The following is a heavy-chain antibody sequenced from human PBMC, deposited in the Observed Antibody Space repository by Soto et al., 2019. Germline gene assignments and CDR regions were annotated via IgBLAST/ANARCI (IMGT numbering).Heavy chain of an antibody. CDR1: GDSINNYY. J-gene: IGHJ4*02. Sequence: QVQLQESGPGLVKPSETLSLTCTVSGDSINNYYWSWIRQPPGKGLEWIDYGYYGGSTNYNPALKSGVAISVDTSKNKFSLKLSSLIAAETAVYYCARAVFWGFRWDFWGQGTLVTVSS. CDR3: ARAVFWGFRWDF. V-gene: IGHV4-59*01. CDR2: GYYGGST. D-gene: IGHD3-16*01.